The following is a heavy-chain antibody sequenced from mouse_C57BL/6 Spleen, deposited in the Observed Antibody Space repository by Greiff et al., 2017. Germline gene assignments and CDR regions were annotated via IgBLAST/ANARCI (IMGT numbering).Heavy chain of an antibody. Sequence: VQRVESGAELVRPGTSVKVSCKASGYAFTNYLIEWVKQRPGQGLEWIGVINPGSGGTNYNEKFKGKATLTADKSSSTAYMQLSSLTSEDSAVYFCARGGIYYDYDGAMDYWGQGTSVTVSS. J-gene: IGHJ4*01. D-gene: IGHD2-4*01. V-gene: IGHV1-54*01. CDR1: GYAFTNYL. CDR2: INPGSGGT. CDR3: ARGGIYYDYDGAMDY.